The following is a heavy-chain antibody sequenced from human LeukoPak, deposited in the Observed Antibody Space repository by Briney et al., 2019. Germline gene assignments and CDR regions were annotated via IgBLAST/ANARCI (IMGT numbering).Heavy chain of an antibody. D-gene: IGHD6-13*01. V-gene: IGHV3-74*01. CDR1: GFTFSSYW. CDR2: INSDGSST. J-gene: IGHJ4*02. Sequence: GGSLRLSCAASGFTFSSYWMHWVRQAPGKGLVWVSRINSDGSSTSYADSVKGRFTISRDNTKNTLYLQMNSLTAEDTAFYHCAKDFGSSWATLDYWGQGTLVTVSS. CDR3: AKDFGSSWATLDY.